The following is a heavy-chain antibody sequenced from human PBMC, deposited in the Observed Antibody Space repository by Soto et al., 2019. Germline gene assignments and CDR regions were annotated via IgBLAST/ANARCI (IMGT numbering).Heavy chain of an antibody. J-gene: IGHJ2*01. D-gene: IGHD6-13*01. CDR1: GASISSFN. V-gene: IGHV4-4*07. Sequence: QLQESGPGLVKPSETLSLTCSVSGASISSFNWNWVRQPAGKGPEWVGRLNIAGTINYNPSLKSRITMSMDTSKNQISLHLRSVTAADTVIYYCARDRGEYTSSWFWYFSHWGHGTLVTVSS. CDR3: ARDRGEYTSSWFWYFSH. CDR2: LNIAGTI.